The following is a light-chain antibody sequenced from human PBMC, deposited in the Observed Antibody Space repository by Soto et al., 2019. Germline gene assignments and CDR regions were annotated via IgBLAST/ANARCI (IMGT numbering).Light chain of an antibody. V-gene: IGKV1-9*01. CDR1: QGIIRY. CDR2: AAS. CDR3: QQLNSYPLT. J-gene: IGKJ4*01. Sequence: RASQGIIRYLAWYQQKPGTAPKLLIYAASTLQSGVPSRFSGSGSGTEFTLTISSLQPEDFAIYYCQQLNSYPLTFGGAT.